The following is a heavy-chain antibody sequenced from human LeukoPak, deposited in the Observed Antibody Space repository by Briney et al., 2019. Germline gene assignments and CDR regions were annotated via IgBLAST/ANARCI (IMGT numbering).Heavy chain of an antibody. CDR1: GGSNSSSGYY. CDR3: VRDCGNFEIDY. J-gene: IGHJ4*02. Sequence: SETLSLTCTVSGGSNSSSGYYWGWVRQPPGKGLEWIGSIYYSGSTFYNPSLKGRVTISADTSKKQYSLKVTSVTAADTAVYYCVRDCGNFEIDYWGQGTLVTVSS. V-gene: IGHV4-39*07. CDR2: IYYSGST. D-gene: IGHD1-26*01.